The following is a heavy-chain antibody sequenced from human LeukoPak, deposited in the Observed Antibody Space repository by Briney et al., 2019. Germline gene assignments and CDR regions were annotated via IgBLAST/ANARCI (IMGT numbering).Heavy chain of an antibody. V-gene: IGHV3-23*01. D-gene: IGHD2-2*01. Sequence: GGSLRLSCAASGFTFSSYAMSWVRRAPGKGLEWVSAISGSGGSTYYADSVKGRFTISRDNSKNTVYLQMNSLRAEDTAVYYCASQYCSSTSCQVNYYYYYYMDVWGKGTTVTVSS. J-gene: IGHJ6*03. CDR1: GFTFSSYA. CDR3: ASQYCSSTSCQVNYYYYYYMDV. CDR2: ISGSGGST.